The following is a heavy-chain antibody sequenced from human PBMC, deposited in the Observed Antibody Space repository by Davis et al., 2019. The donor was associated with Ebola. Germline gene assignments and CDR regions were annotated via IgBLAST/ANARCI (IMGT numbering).Heavy chain of an antibody. J-gene: IGHJ6*04. CDR1: GFTFSSYS. CDR2: ISYDGSNK. D-gene: IGHD3-3*01. CDR3: ARSGLSFGVVKYHYGMDV. Sequence: GESLKISCAASGFTFSSYSMNWVRQAPGKGLEWVAVISYDGSNKYYADSVKGRFTISRDNSKNTLYLQMNSLRAEDTAVYYCARSGLSFGVVKYHYGMDVWGKGTTVTVSS. V-gene: IGHV3-30*03.